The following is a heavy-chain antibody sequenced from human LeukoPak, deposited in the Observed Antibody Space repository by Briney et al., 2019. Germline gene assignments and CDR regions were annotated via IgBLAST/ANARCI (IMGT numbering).Heavy chain of an antibody. V-gene: IGHV4-39*07. J-gene: IGHJ4*02. D-gene: IGHD6-19*01. Sequence: PSETLSLTCTVSVGSISLSNYFWGWIRQPPGKGLEWIGSIYYSGSTSYNPSLKSRVTISVDTSKNQFSLKLSSVTAADTAVYYCARNFSSGWFDYWGQGTLVTVSS. CDR1: VGSISLSNYF. CDR2: IYYSGST. CDR3: ARNFSSGWFDY.